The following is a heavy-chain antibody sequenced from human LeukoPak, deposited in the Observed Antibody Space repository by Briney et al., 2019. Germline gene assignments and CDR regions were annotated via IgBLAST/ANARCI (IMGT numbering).Heavy chain of an antibody. CDR1: GGTFSSYA. D-gene: IGHD5-18*01. Sequence: SVKVSCKASGGTFSSYAISWVRQAPGQGLEWMGGIIPIFGTANYAQKFQGRVTITADESTSTAYMELSSLRSEDTAVYYCAGMVNHYYYGMDVWGQGTTVTVSS. CDR3: AGMVNHYYYGMDV. V-gene: IGHV1-69*13. J-gene: IGHJ6*02. CDR2: IIPIFGTA.